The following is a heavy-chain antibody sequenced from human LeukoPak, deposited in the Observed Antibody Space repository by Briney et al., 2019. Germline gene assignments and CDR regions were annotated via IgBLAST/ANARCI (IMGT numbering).Heavy chain of an antibody. Sequence: GGSLRLSCAAAGFTFRRHWMSWVRQAPGKGLEWVSFIYSDNTHYSDSVKGRFTISRDNSKNTLYLQMNSLRAEDTAVYYCARRAGAYSHPYDYWGQGTLVTVSS. CDR3: ARRAGAYSHPYDY. V-gene: IGHV3-53*01. CDR2: IYSDNT. CDR1: GFTFRRHW. D-gene: IGHD4/OR15-4a*01. J-gene: IGHJ4*02.